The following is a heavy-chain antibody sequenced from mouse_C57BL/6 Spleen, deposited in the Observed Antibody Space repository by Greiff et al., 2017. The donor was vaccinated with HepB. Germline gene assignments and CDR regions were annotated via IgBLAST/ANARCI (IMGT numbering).Heavy chain of an antibody. CDR3: TREANYYGSSYYAMDY. CDR1: GFTFSSYA. V-gene: IGHV5-9-1*02. CDR2: ISSGGDYI. J-gene: IGHJ4*01. D-gene: IGHD1-1*01. Sequence: EVKVVESGEGLVKPGGSLKLSCAASGFTFSSYAMSWVRQTPEKRLEWVAYISSGGDYIYYADTVKGRFTISRDNARNTLYLQMSSLKSEDTAMYYCTREANYYGSSYYAMDYWGQGTSVTVSS.